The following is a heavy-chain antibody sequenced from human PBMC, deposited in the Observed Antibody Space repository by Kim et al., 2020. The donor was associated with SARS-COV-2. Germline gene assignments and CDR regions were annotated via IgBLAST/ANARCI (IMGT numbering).Heavy chain of an antibody. CDR1: GFTFSSYA. CDR3: AKWTGVVVPAAPYFDY. J-gene: IGHJ4*02. Sequence: GGSLRLSCAASGFTFSSYAMSWVRQAPGKGLEWVSAISGSGGSTYYADSVKGRFTISRDNSKNTLYLQMNSLRAEDTAVYYCAKWTGVVVPAAPYFDYWGQGTLVTVSS. V-gene: IGHV3-23*01. D-gene: IGHD2-2*01. CDR2: ISGSGGST.